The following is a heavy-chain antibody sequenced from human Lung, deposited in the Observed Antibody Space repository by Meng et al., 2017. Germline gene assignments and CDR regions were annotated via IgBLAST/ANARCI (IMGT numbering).Heavy chain of an antibody. J-gene: IGHJ4*02. Sequence: VQLVQSGAEVKKPGASVKVSCKASGYTFTSYFMHWVRQAPGQGLEWMGIINPSGGSTSYAQKFQGRVTVTRDTSTSTVYMELSSLRSEDTATYYCARGGATVTTGYRGQGTLVTVSS. CDR3: ARGGATVTTGY. CDR1: GYTFTSYF. CDR2: INPSGGST. V-gene: IGHV1-46*01. D-gene: IGHD4-11*01.